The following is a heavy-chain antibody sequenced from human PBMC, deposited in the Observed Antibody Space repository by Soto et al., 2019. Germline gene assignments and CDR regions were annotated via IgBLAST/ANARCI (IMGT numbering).Heavy chain of an antibody. CDR3: ARGWQDSGWYDY. CDR2: IYYSGST. Sequence: PSETLSLTCTVSGGSISSYYWSWIRQPPGKGLEWIGYIYYSGSTNYNPSLKSRVTISVDTSKNQFSLKLSSVTAADTAVYYCARGWQDSGWYDYWGQGTLVTVSS. V-gene: IGHV4-59*01. D-gene: IGHD6-19*01. CDR1: GGSISSYY. J-gene: IGHJ4*02.